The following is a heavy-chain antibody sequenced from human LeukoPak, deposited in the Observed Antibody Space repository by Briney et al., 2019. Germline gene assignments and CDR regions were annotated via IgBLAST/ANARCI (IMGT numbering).Heavy chain of an antibody. Sequence: SETLSLTCAVYGGSFSGYYWSWIRQPPGKGLEWIGEINHSGSTNYNPSLKSLVTISVDTSKNQFSLKLSSVTAADTAVYYCARGPYYYDSSGYYRCFDYWGQGTLVTVSS. V-gene: IGHV4-34*01. CDR2: INHSGST. CDR1: GGSFSGYY. D-gene: IGHD3-22*01. CDR3: ARGPYYYDSSGYYRCFDY. J-gene: IGHJ4*02.